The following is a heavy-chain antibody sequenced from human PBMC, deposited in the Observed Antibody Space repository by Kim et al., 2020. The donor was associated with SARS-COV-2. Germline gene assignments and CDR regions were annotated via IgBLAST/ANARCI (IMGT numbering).Heavy chain of an antibody. Sequence: VKVSCKASGGTFSSYAISWVRQAPGQGLEWMGRIIPILGIANYAQKFQGRVTITADKSTSTAYMELSSLRSEDTAVYYCARAASVYYDFWSGYPRGDYYYMGVWGKGTTVTVSS. CDR2: IIPILGIA. CDR1: GGTFSSYA. V-gene: IGHV1-69*04. CDR3: ARAASVYYDFWSGYPRGDYYYMGV. D-gene: IGHD3-3*01. J-gene: IGHJ6*03.